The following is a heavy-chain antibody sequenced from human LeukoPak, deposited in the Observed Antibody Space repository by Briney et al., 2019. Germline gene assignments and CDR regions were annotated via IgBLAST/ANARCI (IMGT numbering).Heavy chain of an antibody. J-gene: IGHJ4*02. Sequence: PGRSLRLSCAASGFTFSSYAMHWVRQAPGKGLEWVAVISYDGSNKYYADSVKGRFTISRDNSKNTLYLQMNSLRAEDTAVYYCARVNRGDSFWSGYYSPYYFDYWGQGTLVTVSS. CDR3: ARVNRGDSFWSGYYSPYYFDY. CDR2: ISYDGSNK. D-gene: IGHD3-3*01. CDR1: GFTFSSYA. V-gene: IGHV3-30-3*01.